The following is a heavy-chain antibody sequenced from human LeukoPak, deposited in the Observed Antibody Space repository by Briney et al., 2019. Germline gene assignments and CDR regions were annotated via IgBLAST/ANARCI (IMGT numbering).Heavy chain of an antibody. J-gene: IGHJ5*02. CDR1: GGSISSYY. CDR2: IYYSGST. CDR3: ARINSHSDNYYYPWFDP. Sequence: SETLSLTCTVSGGSISSYYWSWIWQPPGKGLEWIGYIYYSGSTNYNPSLKSRVTISVDTSKNQFSLKLSSVTAADTALYYCARINSHSDNYYYPWFDPWGQGILVTVSS. D-gene: IGHD3-22*01. V-gene: IGHV4-59*01.